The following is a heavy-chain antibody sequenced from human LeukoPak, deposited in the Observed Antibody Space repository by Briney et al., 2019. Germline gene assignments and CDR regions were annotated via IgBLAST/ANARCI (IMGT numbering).Heavy chain of an antibody. D-gene: IGHD1-26*01. J-gene: IGHJ4*02. V-gene: IGHV3-21*01. CDR3: ARAYSRSYQDY. CDR1: AFTFSNYG. Sequence: PGGSLRLSCAASAFTFSNYGMHWVRQAPGKGLEWVSSISSSSSYIYYADSVKGRFTISRDNAKNSLYLQMNSLRAEDTAVYYCARAYSRSYQDYWGQGTLVTVSS. CDR2: ISSSSSYI.